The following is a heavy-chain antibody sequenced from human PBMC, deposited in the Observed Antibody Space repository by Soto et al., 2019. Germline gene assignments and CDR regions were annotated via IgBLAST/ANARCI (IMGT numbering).Heavy chain of an antibody. CDR2: IYYSGSS. CDR1: GGSISSSNYY. J-gene: IGHJ4*02. D-gene: IGHD6-6*01. V-gene: IGHV4-39*01. Sequence: SETLSLTCTVSGGSISSSNYYLGWIRQPPGKGLEWIGSIYYSGSSYYNPSLKSRVTISVDTSKNQFSLKLTSVTAADTAVYYCARYPRAARPYPFDYWGQGTLVTVSS. CDR3: ARYPRAARPYPFDY.